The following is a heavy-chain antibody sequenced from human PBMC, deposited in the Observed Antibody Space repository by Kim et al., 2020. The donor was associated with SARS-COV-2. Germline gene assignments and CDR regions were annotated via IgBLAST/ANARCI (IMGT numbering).Heavy chain of an antibody. CDR1: GFTFSDFA. Sequence: GGSLRLSCAASGFTFSDFAIYWVRQAAGKGLEWVGRIRSKADGYATTYVASLKGKFTISRDDSKNTAYLQMNTLETEDTATYYCSRQGGMDVWGQGTTVT. CDR3: SRQGGMDV. V-gene: IGHV3-73*01. J-gene: IGHJ6*02. CDR2: IRSKADGYAT.